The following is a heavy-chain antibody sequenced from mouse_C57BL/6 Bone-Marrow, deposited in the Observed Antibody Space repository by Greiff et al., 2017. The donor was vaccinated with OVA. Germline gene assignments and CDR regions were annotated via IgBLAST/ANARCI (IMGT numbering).Heavy chain of an antibody. Sequence: QVQLQQPGAELVRPGTSVKLSCKASGYTFTNYWMHWVKQRPGQGLEWIGVIAPSDSYINYNQKFKGTATLTVDTSSSTAYMPLSSLTSEDSAVYYCAHYGSRLYLHYWGQGTSLTVSS. V-gene: IGHV1-59*01. D-gene: IGHD1-1*01. J-gene: IGHJ2*02. CDR3: AHYGSRLYLHY. CDR2: IAPSDSYI. CDR1: GYTFTNYW.